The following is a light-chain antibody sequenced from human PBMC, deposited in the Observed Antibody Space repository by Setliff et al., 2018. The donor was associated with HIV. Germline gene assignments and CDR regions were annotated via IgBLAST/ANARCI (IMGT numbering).Light chain of an antibody. Sequence: QSVLTQSASVSGSPGQSITISCTGTSSDVGGYNYVSWYQQHPGKAPKLMIYDVSKRPSGVSNRFSGSKSGNTASPTISGLQAEDEADYYCCSYAGSSTPYVFGTGTKVTVL. CDR1: SSDVGGYNY. CDR3: CSYAGSSTPYV. CDR2: DVS. V-gene: IGLV2-23*02. J-gene: IGLJ1*01.